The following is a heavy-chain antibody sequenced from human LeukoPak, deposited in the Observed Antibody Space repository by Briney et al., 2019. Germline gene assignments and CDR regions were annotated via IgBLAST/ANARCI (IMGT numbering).Heavy chain of an antibody. Sequence: PSETLSLTCAVYGGSFSGYYWSWIRQPPGKGLEWIGEINHSGSTNYNPSLKSRVTISVDTSKNQFSLKLSSVTAADTAVYYCARGSLTPPLLVTPIPAFDIWGQGTMVTVSS. CDR1: GGSFSGYY. CDR2: INHSGST. V-gene: IGHV4-34*01. D-gene: IGHD3-9*01. CDR3: ARGSLTPPLLVTPIPAFDI. J-gene: IGHJ3*02.